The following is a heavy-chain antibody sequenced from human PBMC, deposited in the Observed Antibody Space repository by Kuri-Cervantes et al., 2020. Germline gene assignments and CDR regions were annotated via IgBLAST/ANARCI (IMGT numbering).Heavy chain of an antibody. CDR2: IHSGGST. CDR1: GFTVGSRY. CDR3: ASCAYNYGFGFYYDMDV. D-gene: IGHD3/OR15-3a*01. V-gene: IGHV3-66*02. Sequence: GEFLKISCVPSGFTVGSRYMSWVRQAPGRGLEWVSLIHSGGSTYYADSVKCRFTISRDTSKDTLYLEMNRLRSEDTAVYYCASCAYNYGFGFYYDMDVWGPGTTVTVSS. J-gene: IGHJ6*02.